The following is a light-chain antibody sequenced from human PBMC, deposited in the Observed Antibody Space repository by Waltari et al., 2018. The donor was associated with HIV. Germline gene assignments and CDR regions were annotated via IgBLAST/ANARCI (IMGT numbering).Light chain of an antibody. CDR1: SDSVSTGHF. CDR2: DVN. Sequence: QTVVTQEPSFSVSAGGTVTVTCALTSDSVSTGHFPSWYRQAPGQPPRTLIYDVNSRSSGVPDRFSGSITGGKAVLTITGAQADDECVYYCLLFVSASWVFSGGTKVTV. V-gene: IGLV8-61*01. J-gene: IGLJ3*02. CDR3: LLFVSASWV.